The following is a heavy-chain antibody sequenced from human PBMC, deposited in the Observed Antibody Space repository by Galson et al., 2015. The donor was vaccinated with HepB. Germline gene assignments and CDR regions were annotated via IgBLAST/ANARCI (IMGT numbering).Heavy chain of an antibody. Sequence: SLRLSCAASGFTFSSYTMNWVRQAPGKGLEWVSSLSGSYTIYYADSVKGRFTISRDNAKNSLYLQMNSLRDEDTAVYYCARRSSGNSFDYWGRGTLVTVSS. CDR1: GFTFSSYT. D-gene: IGHD1-26*01. V-gene: IGHV3-48*02. CDR3: ARRSSGNSFDY. J-gene: IGHJ4*02. CDR2: LSGSYTI.